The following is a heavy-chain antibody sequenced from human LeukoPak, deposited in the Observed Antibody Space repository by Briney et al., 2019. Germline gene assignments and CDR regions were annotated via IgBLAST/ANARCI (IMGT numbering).Heavy chain of an antibody. J-gene: IGHJ6*03. D-gene: IGHD1-1*01. CDR3: ARDGVTRRYNMYYYMDV. V-gene: IGHV3-30*04. CDR1: GFTFSDYA. Sequence: PGGFLRLSCAASGFTFSDYALHWVRQAPGKGLEWVAFVAYDGSSKYYRDSVKGRFIISRDYSRNTLYLQMNSLRGEDTAVYYCARDGVTRRYNMYYYMDVWGKGTTVTVSS. CDR2: VAYDGSSK.